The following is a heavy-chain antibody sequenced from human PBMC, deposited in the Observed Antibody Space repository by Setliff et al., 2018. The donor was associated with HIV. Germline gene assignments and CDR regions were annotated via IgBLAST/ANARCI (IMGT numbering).Heavy chain of an antibody. Sequence: SETLSFTCTVSGGSISSSSYYWGWIRQPPGKGLEWIGSIYYTGSTYFNPSLKSRLTLSIDTSKNQFSLKLSSVTAADTAVYYCARDRYAGEIDYWGQGTLVTVSS. CDR3: ARDRYAGEIDY. CDR1: GGSISSSSYY. J-gene: IGHJ4*02. V-gene: IGHV4-39*07. D-gene: IGHD3-10*01. CDR2: IYYTGST.